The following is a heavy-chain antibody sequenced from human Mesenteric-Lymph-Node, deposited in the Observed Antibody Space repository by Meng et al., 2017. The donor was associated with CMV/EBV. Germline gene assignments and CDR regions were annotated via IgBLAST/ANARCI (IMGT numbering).Heavy chain of an antibody. Sequence: KVSCKGSGYSFTTYWIGWVRQMPGKGLEWMGIIYPGDSDTRYSPSFQGQVTISADKSISTAYLQLSSLKASDTAMYYCARRSYCSSTICTTGSFDIWGQGTMVTVSS. D-gene: IGHD2-2*01. J-gene: IGHJ3*02. CDR3: ARRSYCSSTICTTGSFDI. CDR1: GYSFTTYW. CDR2: IYPGDSDT. V-gene: IGHV5-51*01.